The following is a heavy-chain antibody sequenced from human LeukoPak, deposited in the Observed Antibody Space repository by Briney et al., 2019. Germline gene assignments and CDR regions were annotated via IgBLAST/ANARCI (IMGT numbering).Heavy chain of an antibody. V-gene: IGHV3-23*01. J-gene: IGHJ4*02. D-gene: IGHD6-19*01. CDR1: GFTFSSYA. CDR3: AKDEGESHSSGWPFDY. Sequence: GGSLRLSCAASGFTFSSYAMSWVRQAPGKGLEWVSAISGSGGSTYYADSVKGRFTISRDNSKNTLYLQMNSLRAEDTAAYYCAKDEGESHSSGWPFDYWGQGTLVTVSS. CDR2: ISGSGGST.